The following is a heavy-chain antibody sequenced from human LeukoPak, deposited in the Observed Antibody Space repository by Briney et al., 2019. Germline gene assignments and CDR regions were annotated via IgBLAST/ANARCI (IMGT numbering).Heavy chain of an antibody. CDR1: GYTFTSYA. Sequence: PAASVKVSCKASGYTFTSYAMNWVRQAPGQGLEWMGWINTNTGNPTYAQGFTGRFVFSLDTSVSTAYLQISSLKAEDTAVYYCARGPSPWLVAPGLHFDYWGQGTLVTVSS. V-gene: IGHV7-4-1*02. CDR3: ARGPSPWLVAPGLHFDY. CDR2: INTNTGNP. J-gene: IGHJ4*02. D-gene: IGHD2-15*01.